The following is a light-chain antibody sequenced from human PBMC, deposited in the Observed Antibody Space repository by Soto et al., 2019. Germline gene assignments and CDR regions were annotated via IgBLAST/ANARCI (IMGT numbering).Light chain of an antibody. Sequence: EIVMTQSPATLSLSPGETATLSCRASQRVGINLAWYQQKTGQAPRLLIYSESTRASGIPDRFSGSGSGTELNLTISRLQSEDFAFFYCQQYNGWPRTCGQGTKVDIK. V-gene: IGKV3-15*01. CDR2: SES. J-gene: IGKJ1*01. CDR3: QQYNGWPRT. CDR1: QRVGIN.